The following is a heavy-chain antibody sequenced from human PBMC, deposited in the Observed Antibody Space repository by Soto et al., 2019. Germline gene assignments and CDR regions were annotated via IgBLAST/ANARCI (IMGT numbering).Heavy chain of an antibody. Sequence: QVQLVQSGAEVKKPGASVKVSCKASGYTFTSYAMHWVRQAPGQSLEWMGWFNAGNGNTKYSQKCQGRVTITRYTSGSTAYMELSSLTSEDTAVYYCARGPGGPDGPGDYWGQGTLVTVSS. CDR1: GYTFTSYA. CDR3: ARGPGGPDGPGDY. J-gene: IGHJ4*02. D-gene: IGHD2-15*01. CDR2: FNAGNGNT. V-gene: IGHV1-3*01.